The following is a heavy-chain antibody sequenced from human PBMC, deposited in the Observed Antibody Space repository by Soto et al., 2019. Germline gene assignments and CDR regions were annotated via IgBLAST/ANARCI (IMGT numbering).Heavy chain of an antibody. CDR2: ISGSGGST. D-gene: IGHD3-22*01. J-gene: IGHJ4*02. CDR1: GFTFSSYA. Sequence: GGSLRLSCAASGFTFSSYAMSWVRQAPGKGLEWVSAISGSGGSTYYADSVKGRFTISRDNSKNTLYLQMNSLRAEDTAVYYCAKGAPEQTYYYDSSGYPDYWGQGTLVTVSS. V-gene: IGHV3-23*01. CDR3: AKGAPEQTYYYDSSGYPDY.